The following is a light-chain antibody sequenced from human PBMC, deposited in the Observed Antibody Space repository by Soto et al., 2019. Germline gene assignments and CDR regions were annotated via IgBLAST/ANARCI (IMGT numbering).Light chain of an antibody. CDR3: RQYGSSGT. Sequence: EIVLTQSPGTLSLSPLERATLSFIASQSVSNNYLAWYQQTPGQAPSLLIYGASNRATGIPDRFSGSGSGTDFTLTISRLEPDDFAVYYSRQYGSSGTFGQGTKV. V-gene: IGKV3-20*01. J-gene: IGKJ1*01. CDR2: GAS. CDR1: QSVSNNY.